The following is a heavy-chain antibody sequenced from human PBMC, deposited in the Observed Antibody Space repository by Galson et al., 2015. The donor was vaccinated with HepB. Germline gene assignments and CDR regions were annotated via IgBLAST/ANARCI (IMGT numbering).Heavy chain of an antibody. D-gene: IGHD1-26*01. CDR2: IWYDGSNK. CDR3: ARVGSGSSGGEDY. Sequence: SLRLSCAASGFTFSSYGMHWIRQAPGKGLEWVAVIWYDGSNKYYADSVKGRFTISRDNSKNTLYLQMNSLRAEDTAVYYCARVGSGSSGGEDYWGQGTLVTVSS. V-gene: IGHV3-33*01. J-gene: IGHJ4*02. CDR1: GFTFSSYG.